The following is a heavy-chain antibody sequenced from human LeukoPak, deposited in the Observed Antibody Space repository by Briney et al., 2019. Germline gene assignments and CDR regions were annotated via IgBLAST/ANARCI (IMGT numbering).Heavy chain of an antibody. V-gene: IGHV1-2*04. D-gene: IGHD6-13*01. J-gene: IGHJ6*02. CDR3: ARDWPIAAADSQNYYYYGMDV. CDR1: GYTFTGYY. CDR2: INPNSGGT. Sequence: ASVKVSCKAFGYTFTGYYMHWVRQAPGQGLEWMGWINPNSGGTNYAQKFQGWVTMTRDTSISTAYMELSRLRSDDTAVYYCARDWPIAAADSQNYYYYGMDVWGQGTTVTVSS.